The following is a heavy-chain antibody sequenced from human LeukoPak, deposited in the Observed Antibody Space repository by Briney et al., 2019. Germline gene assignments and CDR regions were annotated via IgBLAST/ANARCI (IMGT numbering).Heavy chain of an antibody. CDR3: AKKTSYHFDY. Sequence: PGGTLRLSCAASGFTFSSYGMSWVRQAPGKGLEWVSAISGSGGSTYYADSVKGRFTISRDNSKNTLYLQMNSLRAEDTAVYYCAKKTSYHFDYWGQGTLVTVSS. D-gene: IGHD2-2*01. CDR2: ISGSGGST. J-gene: IGHJ4*02. V-gene: IGHV3-23*01. CDR1: GFTFSSYG.